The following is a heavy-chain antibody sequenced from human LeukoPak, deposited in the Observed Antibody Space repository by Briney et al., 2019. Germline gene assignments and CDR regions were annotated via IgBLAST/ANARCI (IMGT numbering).Heavy chain of an antibody. CDR2: INTDGTVT. D-gene: IGHD6-19*01. V-gene: IGHV3-74*01. CDR1: GFTFSKYW. Sequence: GGSRRLSCAASGFTFSKYWMLWVRQAPGKGLESVSRINTDGTVTTYADSVKGRFTVSRDNADNTMFLQMNSVRDEDTAVYYCATKQWLAPPPDSWGQGTPVTVSS. CDR3: ATKQWLAPPPDS. J-gene: IGHJ4*02.